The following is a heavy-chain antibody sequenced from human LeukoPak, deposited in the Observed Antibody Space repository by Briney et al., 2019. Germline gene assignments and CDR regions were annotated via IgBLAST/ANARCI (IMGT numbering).Heavy chain of an antibody. CDR3: ARGYDSSGYYYLY. V-gene: IGHV4-59*12. CDR1: GGSISSYY. D-gene: IGHD3-22*01. CDR2: IYYSGST. J-gene: IGHJ4*02. Sequence: SETLSLTCTVSGGSISSYYWSWIRQPPGKGLEWIGYIYYSGSTNYNPSLKSRVTILVDTSKNQFSLKLSSVTAADTAVYYCARGYDSSGYYYLYWGQGTLVTVSS.